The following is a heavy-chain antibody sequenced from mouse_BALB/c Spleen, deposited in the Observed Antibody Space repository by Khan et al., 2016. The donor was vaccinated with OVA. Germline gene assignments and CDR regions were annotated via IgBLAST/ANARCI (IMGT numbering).Heavy chain of an antibody. J-gene: IGHJ4*01. CDR2: IAPGSDSS. CDR3: ARSNDYGSGLYAMDY. CDR1: GYTFTSYW. V-gene: IGHV1S41*01. D-gene: IGHD1-1*01. Sequence: DLVKPGASVKLSCKATGYTFTSYWINWTKQRPGQGLEWIGQIAPGSDSSYYSEMFKGKATLTVDTSSSTAYIQLSSLPSEDSAVYFCARSNDYGSGLYAMDYWGQGTSVTVSS.